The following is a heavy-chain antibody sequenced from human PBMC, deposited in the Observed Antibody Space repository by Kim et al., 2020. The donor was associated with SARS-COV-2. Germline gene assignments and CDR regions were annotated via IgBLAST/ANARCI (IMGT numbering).Heavy chain of an antibody. CDR1: GFTFSSYS. Sequence: GGSLRLSCAASGFTFSSYSMNWVRQAPGKGLEWVSYISSSSSTIYYADSVKGRFTISRDNAKNSLYLQMNSLRDEDTAVYYCARELIGESCLYYYYGMDVWGQRTPVTVSS. CDR2: ISSSSSTI. D-gene: IGHD3-16*01. J-gene: IGHJ6*02. V-gene: IGHV3-48*02. CDR3: ARELIGESCLYYYYGMDV.